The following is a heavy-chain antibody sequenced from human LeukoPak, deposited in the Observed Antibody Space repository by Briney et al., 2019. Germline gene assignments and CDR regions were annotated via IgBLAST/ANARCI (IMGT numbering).Heavy chain of an antibody. CDR3: AKGIFWSGYYTGIDY. CDR1: GFTFSSYG. D-gene: IGHD3-3*01. Sequence: GRSLRLSCAASGFTFSSYGMHWVRQAPGKGLEWVAVISYDGSNKYYADSMKGRFTISRDNSKNTLYLQMNSLRAEDTAVYYCAKGIFWSGYYTGIDYWGQGTLVTVSS. V-gene: IGHV3-30*18. J-gene: IGHJ4*02. CDR2: ISYDGSNK.